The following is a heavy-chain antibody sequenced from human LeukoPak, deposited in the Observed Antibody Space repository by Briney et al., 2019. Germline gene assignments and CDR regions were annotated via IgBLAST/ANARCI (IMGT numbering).Heavy chain of an antibody. V-gene: IGHV1-8*01. CDR3: ARGHQLLYDVEFDP. J-gene: IGHJ5*02. CDR2: MNPNSGNT. CDR1: GYTFTSYG. Sequence: ASVKVSCKASGYTFTSYGINWVRQATGRGLEWMGWMNPNSGNTGYAQKFQGRVTMTRNTSISTAYMELSSLRSEDTAVYYCARGHQLLYDVEFDPWGQGTLVTVSS. D-gene: IGHD2-2*02.